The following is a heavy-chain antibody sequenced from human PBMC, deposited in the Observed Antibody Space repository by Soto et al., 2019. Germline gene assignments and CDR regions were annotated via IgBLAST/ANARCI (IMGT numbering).Heavy chain of an antibody. V-gene: IGHV1-8*01. Sequence: ASVKVSCKASGYTFTSYDINWVRQATGQGLEWMGWMNPNSGNTGYAQKFQGRVTMTRNTSISTAYMGLSSLRSEDTAVYYCARQKITIFGVAHYGMDVWGQGTTVTVSS. CDR3: ARQKITIFGVAHYGMDV. CDR1: GYTFTSYD. J-gene: IGHJ6*02. D-gene: IGHD3-3*01. CDR2: MNPNSGNT.